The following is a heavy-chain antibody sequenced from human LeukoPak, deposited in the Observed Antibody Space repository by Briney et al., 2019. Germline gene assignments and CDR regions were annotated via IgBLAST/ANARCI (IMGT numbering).Heavy chain of an antibody. V-gene: IGHV4-59*01. D-gene: IGHD3-16*01. J-gene: IGHJ5*02. CDR3: ARFSWGNNWFDP. CDR2: IHDSGTA. CDR1: GGSISSYY. Sequence: SETLSLTCTVSGGSISSYYWSWIRRPPGKGLEWVGYIHDSGTANYNPSLKSRVTMSIDTAKNQFSLRLNSVTAADTAVYYCARFSWGNNWFDPWGQGTLVIVSS.